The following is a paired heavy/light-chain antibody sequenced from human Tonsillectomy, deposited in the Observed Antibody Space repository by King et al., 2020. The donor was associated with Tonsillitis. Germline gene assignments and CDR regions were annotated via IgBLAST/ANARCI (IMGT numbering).Light chain of an antibody. CDR3: QQRGSLYT. CDR1: QSVSSY. CDR2: DAS. Sequence: EVVLTQSPATLSLSPGERATLSCRASQSVSSYLAWYQQKPGQAPRLLIYDASNRATGIPARFSGSGSGTDFTLTISSLEPEDFAIYYCQQRGSLYTFGQGTKLEIK. J-gene: IGKJ2*01. V-gene: IGKV3-11*01.
Heavy chain of an antibody. CDR1: GGTFSDYA. CDR2: IIPIFGST. CDR3: AREGSGTVGGGYKFWFDP. D-gene: IGHD3-22*01. J-gene: IGHJ5*02. V-gene: IGHV1-69*06. Sequence: QVHLVQSGAEVRKPGSSVKVSCKASGGTFSDYAISWVRQAPGRGLEWVGTIIPIFGSTTYAQPFQGRVTITADKSTTTVYMALVSLTSDDTAVYFCAREGSGTVGGGYKFWFDPWGQGTLVTVSS.